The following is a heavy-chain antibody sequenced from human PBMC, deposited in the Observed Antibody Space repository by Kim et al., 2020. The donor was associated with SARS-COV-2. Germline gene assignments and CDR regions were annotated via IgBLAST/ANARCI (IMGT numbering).Heavy chain of an antibody. CDR3: ARKSYDSSGLFDY. Sequence: YADSVKGRFTISRDNSKNTLYLQMNSLRAEDTAVYYCARKSYDSSGLFDYWGQGTLVTVSS. V-gene: IGHV3-30*01. D-gene: IGHD3-22*01. J-gene: IGHJ4*02.